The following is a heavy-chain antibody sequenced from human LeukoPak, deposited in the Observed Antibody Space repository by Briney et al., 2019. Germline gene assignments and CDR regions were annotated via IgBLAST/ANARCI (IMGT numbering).Heavy chain of an antibody. CDR3: AKLDYYDTH. J-gene: IGHJ4*02. Sequence: PGGSLRLSCAASGFTFSSYAMSWVRQAPGKGLEWVSTISGNGRSTYYGDSVKGRFTISRDNSKNTLYLQMNSLRAEDTAVYFCAKLDYYDTHWGQGTLVTVSS. CDR2: ISGNGRST. D-gene: IGHD3-22*01. V-gene: IGHV3-23*01. CDR1: GFTFSSYA.